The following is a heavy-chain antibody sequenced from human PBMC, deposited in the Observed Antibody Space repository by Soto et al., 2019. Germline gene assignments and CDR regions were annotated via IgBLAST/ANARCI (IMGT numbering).Heavy chain of an antibody. V-gene: IGHV1-2*04. CDR3: ARSPHNRGAGGYGMDV. D-gene: IGHD3-10*01. CDR2: IDGDSGGT. Sequence: QVQLMQSGAEVKKPGASVKVSCKASGYTFTNYYIHWVRQAPGKGLEWLGWIDGDSGGTSYAQKLQGWVTMTRGTSINRAYMELSRLAPDDRAVYYCARSPHNRGAGGYGMDVWCQGTTVTVSS. J-gene: IGHJ6*02. CDR1: GYTFTNYY.